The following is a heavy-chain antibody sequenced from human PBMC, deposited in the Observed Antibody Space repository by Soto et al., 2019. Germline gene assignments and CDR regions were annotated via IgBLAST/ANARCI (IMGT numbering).Heavy chain of an antibody. Sequence: EVQLVESGGGLVQPGGSLRLSCVASGFTFSTYWMHWVRQAPGKGLLWVSRINGDGTRTTYADSVEGRFTISRDNAKNTLYRQMNSLRAEDTAVYFCVRVPTGGYAVSLDDYWGQGTLVTVSS. CDR1: GFTFSTYW. CDR3: VRVPTGGYAVSLDDY. D-gene: IGHD5-12*01. J-gene: IGHJ4*02. V-gene: IGHV3-74*01. CDR2: INGDGTRT.